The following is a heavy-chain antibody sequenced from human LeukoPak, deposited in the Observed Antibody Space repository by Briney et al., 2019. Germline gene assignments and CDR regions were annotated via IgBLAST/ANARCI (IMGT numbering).Heavy chain of an antibody. V-gene: IGHV4-39*01. CDR3: ARRYYYGSGSYYDY. Sequence: SETLSLTCTVSGGSISSSSYYWDWIRQPPGKGLEWIGSIYYSGSTYYNPSLKSRVTISVDTSKNQFSLKLNSVTAADTAVYYCARRYYYGSGSYYDYWGQGTLVTASS. D-gene: IGHD3-10*01. J-gene: IGHJ4*02. CDR1: GGSISSSSYY. CDR2: IYYSGST.